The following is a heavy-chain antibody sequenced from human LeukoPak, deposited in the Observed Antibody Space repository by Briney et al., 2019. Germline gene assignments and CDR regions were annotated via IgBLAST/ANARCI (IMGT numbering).Heavy chain of an antibody. D-gene: IGHD1-26*01. CDR3: VRHRWELPAYFDY. V-gene: IGHV4-39*01. CDR2: IYYSGST. J-gene: IGHJ4*02. CDR1: GGSISSSSYY. Sequence: SETLSLTCTVSGGSISSSSYYWGWIRQPPGKGLEWIGSIYYSGSTYYNPSLKSRVTISVDTSKNQFSLKLSSVTAADTAVYYCVRHRWELPAYFDYWGQGTLVTVSS.